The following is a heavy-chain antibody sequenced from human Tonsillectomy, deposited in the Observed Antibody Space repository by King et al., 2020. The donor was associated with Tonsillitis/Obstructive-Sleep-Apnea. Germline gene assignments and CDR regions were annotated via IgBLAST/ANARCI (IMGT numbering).Heavy chain of an antibody. CDR2: INHSVRT. J-gene: IGHJ6*03. V-gene: IGHV4-34*01. CDR3: ARGITYCSSTSCSRGYMDV. CDR1: GGSFSGYY. Sequence: VQLQQWGAGLLKPSETLSLTCAVYGGSFSGYYWSWIRQPPGKGLEWIGEINHSVRTNYNPSLKSRATISVDTSKNQFSLKLSSVTAADTAVYYCARGITYCSSTSCSRGYMDVWGKGTTVTVSS. D-gene: IGHD2-2*01.